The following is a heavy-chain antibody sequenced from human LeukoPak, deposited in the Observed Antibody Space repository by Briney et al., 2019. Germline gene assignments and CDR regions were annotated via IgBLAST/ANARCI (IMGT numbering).Heavy chain of an antibody. D-gene: IGHD3-10*02. V-gene: IGHV3-48*04. CDR2: ISSSGSTI. Sequence: GGSLRLSCAASGFTFITYSINWVRQAPGKGLEWVSYISSSGSTIYYADSVKGRFTISRDNAKNSLYLQMNSLRAEDTAVYYCAELGITMIGGVWGKGTTVTISS. CDR1: GFTFITYS. CDR3: AELGITMIGGV. J-gene: IGHJ6*04.